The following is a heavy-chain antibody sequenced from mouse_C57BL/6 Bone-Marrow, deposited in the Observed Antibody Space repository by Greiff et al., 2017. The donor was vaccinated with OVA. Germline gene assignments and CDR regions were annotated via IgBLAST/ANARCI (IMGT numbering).Heavy chain of an antibody. CDR2: IDPSDSYP. Sequence: QVQLQQPGAELVMPGASVKLSCKASGYTFTSYWMHWVKQRPGQGLEWIGEIDPSDSYPNYNQKFKGKSTLTVDKSSSTAYMQLSSLTSEDSAVYYCARRGRYYYGSSAYCFDYWGQGTTLTVSS. D-gene: IGHD1-1*01. CDR1: GYTFTSYW. V-gene: IGHV1-69*01. CDR3: ARRGRYYYGSSAYCFDY. J-gene: IGHJ2*01.